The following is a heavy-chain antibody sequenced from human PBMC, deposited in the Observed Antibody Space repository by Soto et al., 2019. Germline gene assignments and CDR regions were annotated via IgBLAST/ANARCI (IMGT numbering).Heavy chain of an antibody. CDR3: ARGRGYYGSGSYYNDPYYYYYMDV. J-gene: IGHJ6*03. V-gene: IGHV1-2*04. CDR2: INANSGGT. Sequence: GASVKVSCKASGYTFTTYGISWVRQAPGQGLEWMGWINANSGGTNYAQKFQGWVTMTRDTSISTAYMELSRLRSDDTAVYYCARGRGYYGSGSYYNDPYYYYYMDVWGKGTTVTVSS. CDR1: GYTFTTYG. D-gene: IGHD3-10*01.